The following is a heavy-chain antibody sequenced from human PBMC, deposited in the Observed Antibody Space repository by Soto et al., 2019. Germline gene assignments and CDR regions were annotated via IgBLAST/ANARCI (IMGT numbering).Heavy chain of an antibody. CDR3: ARDTEQWLVLGWFDP. Sequence: ASVNVSFKASGYTFTSYAMHWVRQAPGQRLEWMGWINAGNGNTKYSQKFQGRVTITRDTSASTAYMELSSLRSEDTAVYYCARDTEQWLVLGWFDPWGQGTLVTVSS. D-gene: IGHD6-19*01. CDR2: INAGNGNT. V-gene: IGHV1-3*01. J-gene: IGHJ5*02. CDR1: GYTFTSYA.